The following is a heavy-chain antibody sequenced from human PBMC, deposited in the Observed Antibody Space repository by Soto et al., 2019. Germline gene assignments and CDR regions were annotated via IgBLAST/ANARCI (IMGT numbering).Heavy chain of an antibody. J-gene: IGHJ5*02. Sequence: EVQLVESGGGLVQPGGSLRLSCAASGFTFSSYSMNWVRQAPGKGLEWVSYISSSSTTKYYADSVKGRFTISRDNAKNSLYLQMHSLRAEDTAVYYCARDGGSGSNCLNWFDPWGQGTLVTVSS. D-gene: IGHD2-15*01. CDR1: GFTFSSYS. CDR2: ISSSSTTK. CDR3: ARDGGSGSNCLNWFDP. V-gene: IGHV3-48*01.